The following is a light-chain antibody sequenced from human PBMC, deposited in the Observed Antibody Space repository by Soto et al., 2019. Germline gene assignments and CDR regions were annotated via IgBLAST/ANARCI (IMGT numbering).Light chain of an antibody. J-gene: IGLJ1*01. V-gene: IGLV2-14*01. CDR2: EVS. Sequence: QSALTQPASVSGSPGQSVTISCAGSSNDIGEYNYVSWYQQHPGEAPKVVIYEVSSRPSGSSNRFSGSKSGNTASLTISGLQADDEADYYCSSYTNSRTLVFGTGTKVNDL. CDR1: SNDIGEYNY. CDR3: SSYTNSRTLV.